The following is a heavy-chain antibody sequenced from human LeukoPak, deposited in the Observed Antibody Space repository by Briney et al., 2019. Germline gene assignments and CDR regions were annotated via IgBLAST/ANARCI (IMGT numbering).Heavy chain of an antibody. CDR3: ARLIAAHSYRPFADAFDI. V-gene: IGHV1-2*02. CDR2: INPNSGGT. D-gene: IGHD6-13*01. CDR1: GYTFTGYY. J-gene: IGHJ3*02. Sequence: GASVKVSCKASGYTFTGYYMHWVRQAPGQGLEWMGWINPNSGGTNYAQKFQGRVTMTRDTSISTAYMELSRLRSDDTAVYYCARLIAAHSYRPFADAFDIWGQGTMVTVSS.